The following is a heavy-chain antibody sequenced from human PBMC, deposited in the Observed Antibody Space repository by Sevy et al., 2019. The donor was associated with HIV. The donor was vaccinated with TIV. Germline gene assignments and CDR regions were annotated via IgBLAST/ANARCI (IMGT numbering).Heavy chain of an antibody. CDR3: ARGRYRYSGSYSLAYFDY. Sequence: GGSLRLSCAASGFTVSSNYMSWVRQAPGKGLEWVSVIYSGGSTYYADSVKGRFTISRDNSKNTLYLQMNSLRAEDTAVYYCARGRYRYSGSYSLAYFDYWGQGTLVTVSS. J-gene: IGHJ4*02. CDR2: IYSGGST. CDR1: GFTVSSNY. V-gene: IGHV3-53*01. D-gene: IGHD1-26*01.